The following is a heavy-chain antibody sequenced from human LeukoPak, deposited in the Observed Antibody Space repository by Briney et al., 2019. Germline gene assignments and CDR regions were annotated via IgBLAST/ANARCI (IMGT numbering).Heavy chain of an antibody. CDR3: ARGGSSSCLD. J-gene: IGHJ4*02. CDR2: LNPNTGET. V-gene: IGHV1-2*02. CDR1: GYTFTGYY. D-gene: IGHD6-13*01. Sequence: ASVKVSCKTSGYTFTGYYMHWLRQAPGQGPEWMGWLNPNTGETKFARKFQGRVTMSRDTSIYTAYMELKRLTSDDTAVYYCARGGSSSCLDWGQGTLVTVSS.